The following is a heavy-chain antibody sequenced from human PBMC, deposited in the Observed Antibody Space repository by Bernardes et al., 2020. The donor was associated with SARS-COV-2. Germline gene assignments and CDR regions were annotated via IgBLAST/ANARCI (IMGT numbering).Heavy chain of an antibody. V-gene: IGHV3-23*01. CDR2: ISISGDVT. D-gene: IGHD3-3*02. CDR1: GLPFSNHA. J-gene: IGHJ4*02. CDR3: ANEIRPNDY. Sequence: GGSLRLSRAASGLPFSNHAMTWVRQAPGEGLEWVSSISISGDVTFYADSVRGRFTISRDNSKNTLYLQMNSLRAEDTAIYYCANEIRPNDYWGQGTLVTVSS.